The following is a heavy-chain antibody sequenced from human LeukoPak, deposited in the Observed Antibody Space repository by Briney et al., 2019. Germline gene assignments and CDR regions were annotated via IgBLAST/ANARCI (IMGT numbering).Heavy chain of an antibody. CDR2: IIPILGIA. CDR3: ARDGPIERFGELLPSDY. D-gene: IGHD3-10*01. Sequence: SVKVSCKASGYIFTSYNIGRVRQAPGQGLEWMGRIIPILGIANYAQKFQGRVTITADKSTSTAYMELSSLRSEDTAVYYCARDGPIERFGELLPSDYWGQGTLVTVSS. J-gene: IGHJ4*02. CDR1: GYIFTSYN. V-gene: IGHV1-69*04.